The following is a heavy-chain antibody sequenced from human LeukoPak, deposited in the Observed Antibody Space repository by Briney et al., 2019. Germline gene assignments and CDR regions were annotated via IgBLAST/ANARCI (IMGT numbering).Heavy chain of an antibody. CDR2: IYYSGST. CDR1: GGSTSSSSYY. CDR3: ARLNCSSTSCLDAFDI. D-gene: IGHD2-2*01. J-gene: IGHJ3*02. V-gene: IGHV4-39*01. Sequence: TPSETLSLTCTVSGGSTSSSSYYWGWIRQPPGKGLEWIGSIYYSGSTYYNPSLKSRVTISVDTSKNQFSLKLSSVTAADTAVYYCARLNCSSTSCLDAFDIWGQGTMVTVSS.